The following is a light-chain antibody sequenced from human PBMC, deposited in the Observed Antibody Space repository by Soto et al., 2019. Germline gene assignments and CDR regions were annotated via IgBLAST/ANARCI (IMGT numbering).Light chain of an antibody. CDR3: QQYGSSFAT. J-gene: IGKJ1*01. Sequence: EIVLTQSPGTLSLSPGERATLSCRASQSVSSNLVWYRQTPGQAPRLLIYGASTRATDTPARFSGSGSGTDFTLTISRVEPADFAVYYCQQYGSSFATFGQGTQVE. CDR2: GAS. V-gene: IGKV3-20*01. CDR1: QSVSSN.